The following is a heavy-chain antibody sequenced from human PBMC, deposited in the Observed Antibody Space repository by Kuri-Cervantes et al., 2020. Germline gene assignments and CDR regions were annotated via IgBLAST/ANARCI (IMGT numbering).Heavy chain of an antibody. CDR3: VRDEGDSFWSGSPCWFDP. Sequence: GESLKISCAASGFTFSSYTMNWVRQAPGKGLEWVSYISSSSSTIHHADSVKGRFTISRDNAKNSLYLQMNSLRAEDTAVYYCVRDEGDSFWSGSPCWFDPWGQGTLVTVSS. V-gene: IGHV3-48*01. D-gene: IGHD3-3*01. J-gene: IGHJ5*02. CDR2: ISSSSSTI. CDR1: GFTFSSYT.